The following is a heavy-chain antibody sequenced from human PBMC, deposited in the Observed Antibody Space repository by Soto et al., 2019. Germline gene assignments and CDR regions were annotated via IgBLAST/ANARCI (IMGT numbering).Heavy chain of an antibody. CDR2: IKQDGSEK. V-gene: IGHV3-7*01. D-gene: IGHD6-6*01. CDR1: GFTFSSYW. J-gene: IGHJ5*02. CDR3: ARSIAARLNWFDP. Sequence: HPGGSLRLSCAASGFTFSSYWMSWVRQAPGKGLEWVANIKQDGSEKYYVDSVKGRFTISRDNAKNSLYLQMNSLRADDTAVYYCARSIAARLNWFDPWGQGTLVTVSS.